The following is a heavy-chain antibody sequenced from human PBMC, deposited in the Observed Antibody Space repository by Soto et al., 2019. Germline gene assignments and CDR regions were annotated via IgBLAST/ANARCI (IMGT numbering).Heavy chain of an antibody. CDR2: IWHDGGRQ. Sequence: QVHLVESGGGVVQPGGSLRLSCVASGFSYGGYGMHWVRQAPGKGLEWVAVIWHDGGRQYYADSVKGRFTVSRDNAKNTLYLQMTSLRAEDTAVYYCARDLTSGYTDSWGQATLVIVSS. J-gene: IGHJ5*01. CDR3: ARDLTSGYTDS. V-gene: IGHV3-33*01. CDR1: GFSYGGYG. D-gene: IGHD3-22*01.